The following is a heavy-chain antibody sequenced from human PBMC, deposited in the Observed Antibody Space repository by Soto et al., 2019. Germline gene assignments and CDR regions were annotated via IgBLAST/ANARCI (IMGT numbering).Heavy chain of an antibody. CDR2: IYYSGST. Sequence: SETLSLTCTVSGGSISSSSYYWGWIRQPPGKGLEWIGSIYYSGSTYYNPSLKSRVTISVDTSKNQFSLKLSSVTAADTAVYYCARPDFSSSSGYLDYWGQGTLVTVSS. J-gene: IGHJ4*02. V-gene: IGHV4-39*01. CDR3: ARPDFSSSSGYLDY. CDR1: GGSISSSSYY. D-gene: IGHD6-6*01.